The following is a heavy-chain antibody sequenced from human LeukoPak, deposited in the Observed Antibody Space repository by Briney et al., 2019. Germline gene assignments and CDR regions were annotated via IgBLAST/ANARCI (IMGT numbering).Heavy chain of an antibody. V-gene: IGHV3-48*01. CDR1: GFTFSSYS. Sequence: PGGSLRLSCAASGFTFSSYSMNWVRQAPGKGLEWVSYISSSSSTIYYADSVKGRFTISRDNAKNSLYLQMNSLRAEDTAVYYCARPGKVGATEYWGQGTLVTVSS. J-gene: IGHJ4*02. CDR2: ISSSSSTI. D-gene: IGHD1-26*01. CDR3: ARPGKVGATEY.